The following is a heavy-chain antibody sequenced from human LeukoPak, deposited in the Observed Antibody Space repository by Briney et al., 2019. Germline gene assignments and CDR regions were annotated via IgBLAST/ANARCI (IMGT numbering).Heavy chain of an antibody. J-gene: IGHJ3*02. D-gene: IGHD1-14*01. V-gene: IGHV4-61*02. CDR1: GGSISSGSYY. CDR2: IYTSGST. Sequence: SQTLSLTCTVSGGSISSGSYYWSWIRQPAGKGLEWIGRIYTSGSTNYNPSLKSRVTISVDTSKNQFSLKLSSVTAADTAVYYCARESTITDDAFDIWGQGTMVTVSS. CDR3: ARESTITDDAFDI.